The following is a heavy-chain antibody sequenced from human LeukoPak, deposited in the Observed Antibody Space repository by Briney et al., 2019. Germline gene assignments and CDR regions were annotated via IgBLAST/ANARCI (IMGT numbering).Heavy chain of an antibody. CDR2: ISGSGGST. J-gene: IGHJ5*02. CDR1: GFTFSSYA. V-gene: IGHV3-23*01. Sequence: HTGGSLRLSCAASGFTFSSYAMSWVRQAPGKGLEWVSGISGSGGSTYYADSVNGRFTISRDNSKNTLFLQMNSLRAEDTAIYYCANLNPVVGAPWGQGTLVTVSS. D-gene: IGHD1-26*01. CDR3: ANLNPVVGAP.